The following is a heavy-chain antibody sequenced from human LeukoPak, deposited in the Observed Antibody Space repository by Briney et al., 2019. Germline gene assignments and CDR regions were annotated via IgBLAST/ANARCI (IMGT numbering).Heavy chain of an antibody. V-gene: IGHV3-72*01. CDR1: GFTFSDHY. Sequence: GGSLRLSCAASGFTFSDHYIDWVRQAPGKGLEWVGRSRDKGNSYTTAYAASVRGRFTISRDDSKNSLYLQMNSLRAEDTAVYYCARVPKSKSLNDAFDIWGQGTMVTVSS. CDR3: ARVPKSKSLNDAFDI. J-gene: IGHJ3*02. CDR2: SRDKGNSYTT.